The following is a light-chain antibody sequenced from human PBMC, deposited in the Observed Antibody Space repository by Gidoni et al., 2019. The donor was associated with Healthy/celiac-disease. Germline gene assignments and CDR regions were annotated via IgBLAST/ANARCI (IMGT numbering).Light chain of an antibody. CDR3: QQLNSYLWT. Sequence: DIQLTQSPSFLSASVGDRVTITCWASQGITSYLAWYHQKPGKAPKLLIYAASTLQSGVPSRFSGSGSGTEFTLTISSLQPEDFATYYCQQLNSYLWTFXXXTKVEIK. CDR1: QGITSY. CDR2: AAS. J-gene: IGKJ1*01. V-gene: IGKV1-9*01.